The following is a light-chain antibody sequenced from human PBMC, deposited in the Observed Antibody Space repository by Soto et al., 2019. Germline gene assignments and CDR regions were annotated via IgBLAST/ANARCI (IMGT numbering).Light chain of an antibody. V-gene: IGKV3-20*01. CDR1: QSVTSSY. CDR2: GAS. CDR3: HQYGSSPFT. J-gene: IGKJ3*01. Sequence: EIVLTQSPGTLSLSPGERATLSCRASQSVTSSYLAWYQQKPGQTPRLLMYGASSRATGIPDRFSGSGSGTDFTLTISRLEPEDFAVYYCHQYGSSPFTFGPGTKVDIK.